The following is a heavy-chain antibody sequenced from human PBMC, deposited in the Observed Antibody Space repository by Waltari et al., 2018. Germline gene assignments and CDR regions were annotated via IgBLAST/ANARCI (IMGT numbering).Heavy chain of an antibody. CDR2: INHSGRT. CDR3: ARGQGYYDSSGFVVDFDY. CDR1: VGSFSVHY. Sequence: QVQLQHWGAGMLKPSETLSLTCAVYVGSFSVHYWSWIRPPPGQGREWIGEINHSGRTNYNPSLKIRVTLSVDTSKNHFSLKLSSVTAADTAVYYCARGQGYYDSSGFVVDFDYWGQGTLVTVSS. J-gene: IGHJ4*02. V-gene: IGHV4-34*01. D-gene: IGHD3-22*01.